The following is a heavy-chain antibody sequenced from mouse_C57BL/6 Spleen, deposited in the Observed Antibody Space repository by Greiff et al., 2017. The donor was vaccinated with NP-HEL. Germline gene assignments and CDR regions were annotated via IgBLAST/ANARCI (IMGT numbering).Heavy chain of an antibody. CDR1: GFSLTSYG. Sequence: QVQLQQSGPGLVQPSQSLSITCTVSGFSLTSYGVHWVRQSPGKGLEWLGVIWSGGSTDYNAAFISRLSISKDNSKSQVFFKMNSLQADDTAIYYCASGSSWYFDVWGTGTTVTVSS. CDR2: IWSGGST. J-gene: IGHJ1*03. CDR3: ASGSSWYFDV. V-gene: IGHV2-2*01. D-gene: IGHD1-1*01.